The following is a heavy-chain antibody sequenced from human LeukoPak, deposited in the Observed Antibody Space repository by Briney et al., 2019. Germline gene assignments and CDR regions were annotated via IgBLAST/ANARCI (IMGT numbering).Heavy chain of an antibody. V-gene: IGHV3-21*01. J-gene: IGHJ4*02. Sequence: GGSLRLSCAASGFTFSSYSMNWVRQAPGKGLEWVSSISSSSSYIYYADSVKGRFTISRDNAKNSLYLQMNSLRAGDTAVYYCARGDYYDSSGYIFDYWGQGTLVTVSS. CDR1: GFTFSSYS. CDR3: ARGDYYDSSGYIFDY. D-gene: IGHD3-22*01. CDR2: ISSSSSYI.